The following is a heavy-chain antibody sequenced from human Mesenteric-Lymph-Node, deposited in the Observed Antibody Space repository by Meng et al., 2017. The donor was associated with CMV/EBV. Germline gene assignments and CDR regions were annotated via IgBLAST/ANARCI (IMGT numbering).Heavy chain of an antibody. J-gene: IGHJ4*02. D-gene: IGHD2-15*01. CDR3: AREGSLRSVDY. CDR1: GGSVSSHSYY. Sequence: SETLSLTCTVSGGSVSSHSYYWSWIRQPPGKGLEWIGYIYYSGSTNYNPSLKSRVTISVDRSKNQFSLKLSSVTAADTAVYYCAREGSLRSVDYWGQGTLVTVSS. V-gene: IGHV4-61*01. CDR2: IYYSGST.